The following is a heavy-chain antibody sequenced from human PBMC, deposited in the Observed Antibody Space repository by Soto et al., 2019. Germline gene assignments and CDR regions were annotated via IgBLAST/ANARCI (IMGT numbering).Heavy chain of an antibody. D-gene: IGHD2-15*01. J-gene: IGHJ6*03. CDR3: ARVSADILLVVAAPGYYYMDV. V-gene: IGHV1-18*01. CDR2: ISAYNGNT. Sequence: ASVKVSCKASGYTFTSYGISWVRQAPGQGLEWMGWISAYNGNTNYAQKLQGRVTMTTDTSTSTAYMELRSLRSDDTAVYYCARVSADILLVVAAPGYYYMDVWGKGTTVTVSS. CDR1: GYTFTSYG.